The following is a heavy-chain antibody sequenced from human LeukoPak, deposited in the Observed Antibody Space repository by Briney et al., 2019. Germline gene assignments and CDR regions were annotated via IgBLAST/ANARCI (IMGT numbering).Heavy chain of an antibody. CDR2: IYYIGST. CDR1: GGSISSFY. Sequence: SETLYLTCTVSGGSISSFYWSWIRQPPGKGLEWIGFIYYIGSTSYNPSLKSRVTLSLDTSKNQFSLKLSSVTAADTAVYYCARGGYYNVDYWGQGTLVTVSS. CDR3: ARGGYYNVDY. J-gene: IGHJ4*02. V-gene: IGHV4-59*01. D-gene: IGHD3-9*01.